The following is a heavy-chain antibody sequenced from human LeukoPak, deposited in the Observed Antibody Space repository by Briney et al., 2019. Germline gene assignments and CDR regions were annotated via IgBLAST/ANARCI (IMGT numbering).Heavy chain of an antibody. CDR3: ARDRGYLDGFDI. J-gene: IGHJ3*02. Sequence: SETLSLTCTVSGASISNYYWSWIRQPPGKGLEWIGYIYYSGITNYNPSLNSRVTISVDKSKSQLSLKLSSVTAADTAVYYCARDRGYLDGFDIWGQGTMVTVSS. CDR1: GASISNYY. V-gene: IGHV4-59*01. CDR2: IYYSGIT. D-gene: IGHD3-10*01.